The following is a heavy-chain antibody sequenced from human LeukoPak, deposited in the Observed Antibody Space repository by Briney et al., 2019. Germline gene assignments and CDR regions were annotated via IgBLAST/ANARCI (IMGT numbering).Heavy chain of an antibody. CDR2: INHSGST. CDR1: GFTFSSYA. D-gene: IGHD3-16*01. J-gene: IGHJ4*02. V-gene: IGHV4-34*01. CDR3: ARGGTYYGYVWGSYRGYYFDY. Sequence: PGGSLRLSCAASGFTFSSYAMSWVRQPPGKGLEWIGEINHSGSTNYNPSLKSRVTISVDTSKNQFSLKLSSVTAADTAVYYCARGGTYYGYVWGSYRGYYFDYWGQGTLVTVSS.